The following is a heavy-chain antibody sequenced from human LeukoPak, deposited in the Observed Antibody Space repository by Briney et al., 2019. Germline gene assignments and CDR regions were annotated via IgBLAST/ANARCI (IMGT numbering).Heavy chain of an antibody. Sequence: PWASVKVSCKASGYTFTSYAMHWVRQAPGQRLEWMGWINAGNGNTKYSQKFQGRVTITRDTSASTAYMELSSLRSEDTAVYYCARDQRHYDPLGELVYWGQGTLVTVSS. CDR1: GYTFTSYA. CDR2: INAGNGNT. D-gene: IGHD3-16*01. CDR3: ARDQRHYDPLGELVY. J-gene: IGHJ4*02. V-gene: IGHV1-3*01.